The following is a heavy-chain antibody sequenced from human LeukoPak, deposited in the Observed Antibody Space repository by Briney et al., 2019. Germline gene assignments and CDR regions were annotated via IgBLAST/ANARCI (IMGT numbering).Heavy chain of an antibody. J-gene: IGHJ1*01. CDR1: GFTFSVYA. CDR3: ARDTDPYCSGGSCYPFEYFQH. D-gene: IGHD2-15*01. CDR2: ISHDATSE. V-gene: IGHV3-30*04. Sequence: GGSLRLSCEASGFTFSVYALHWLRQAPGKGLEWVAVISHDATSEHYADSLKGRFSISRDNSKNMVYLQMNSLRPKDTAVYYCARDTDPYCSGGSCYPFEYFQHWGQGTLVTVSS.